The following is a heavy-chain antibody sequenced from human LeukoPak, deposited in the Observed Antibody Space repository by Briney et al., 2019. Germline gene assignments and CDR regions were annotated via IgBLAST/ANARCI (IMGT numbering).Heavy chain of an antibody. CDR3: ARRGGYSDY. V-gene: IGHV3-64*01. Sequence: QAGGSLRLSCAASGFTFSSYAMHWVRQAPGKGLEYVSAISSNGGSTYYANSVKGRFTISRGNSKNTLYLQMGSLRAEDMAVYYCARRGGYSDYWGQGTLVTVSS. CDR1: GFTFSSYA. J-gene: IGHJ4*02. CDR2: ISSNGGST. D-gene: IGHD3-16*01.